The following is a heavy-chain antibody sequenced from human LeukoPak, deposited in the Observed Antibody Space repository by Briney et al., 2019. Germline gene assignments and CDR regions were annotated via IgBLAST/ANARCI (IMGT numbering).Heavy chain of an antibody. V-gene: IGHV4-31*03. CDR1: GGSISSGGYY. CDR3: ASVPSGYSSGWYGGSYFDY. D-gene: IGHD6-19*01. J-gene: IGHJ4*02. CDR2: IYYSGST. Sequence: SQTLSLTCTVSGGSISSGGYYWSWIRQHPGKGLEWIGYIYYSGSTYYNPSLKSRVTISVDTSKNQFSLKLSSVTAADTAVYYCASVPSGYSSGWYGGSYFDYWGQGTLVTVSS.